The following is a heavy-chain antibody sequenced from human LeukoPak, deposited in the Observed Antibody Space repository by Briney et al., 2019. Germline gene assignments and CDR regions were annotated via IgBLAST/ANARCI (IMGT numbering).Heavy chain of an antibody. CDR1: GGSFSGYY. V-gene: IGHV4-34*01. Sequence: PSETLSLTCAVYGGSFSGYYWSWLRQPPGKGLEWIGEINHSGSTNYNPSLKSRVTISVDTSKNQFSLKLSSVTAADTAVYYCARVEGDLGYCSSTSCYSWFDPWGQGTLVTVSS. D-gene: IGHD2-2*02. CDR3: ARVEGDLGYCSSTSCYSWFDP. CDR2: INHSGST. J-gene: IGHJ5*02.